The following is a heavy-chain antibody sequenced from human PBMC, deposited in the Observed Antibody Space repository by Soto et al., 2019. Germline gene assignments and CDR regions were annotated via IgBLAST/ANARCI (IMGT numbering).Heavy chain of an antibody. V-gene: IGHV1-18*01. Sequence: ASVKVSCKTSGYTFTAYDIYWVRQAPGQGLEWMGWIRAYNGDTNYAQKFQTRVTMTTDKSTDTAYMDLRSLTSDDTAIYYCARAGAAPYYYYGLDVRGQGTTVTSP. D-gene: IGHD3-10*01. CDR3: ARAGAAPYYYYGLDV. CDR1: GYTFTAYD. CDR2: IRAYNGDT. J-gene: IGHJ6*02.